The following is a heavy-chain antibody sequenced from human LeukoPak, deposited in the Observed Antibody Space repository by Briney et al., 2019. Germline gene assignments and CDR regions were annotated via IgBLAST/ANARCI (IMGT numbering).Heavy chain of an antibody. CDR3: ARGEAAARHFDY. CDR2: ISAYNGNT. V-gene: IGHV1-18*01. CDR1: GYIFISYG. D-gene: IGHD6-13*01. Sequence: ASVKVSCKASGYIFISYGISWVRQAPGQGLEWMGWISAYNGNTKYAQKLQGRVTMTTDTSTSTAYMELRSLRSDDTAVYYCARGEAAARHFDYWGQGTLVTVSS. J-gene: IGHJ4*02.